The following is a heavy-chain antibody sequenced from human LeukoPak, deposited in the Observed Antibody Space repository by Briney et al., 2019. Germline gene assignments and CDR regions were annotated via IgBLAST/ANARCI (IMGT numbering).Heavy chain of an antibody. V-gene: IGHV1-8*01. J-gene: IGHJ6*02. Sequence: GASVKVSCKASGYTFTSYDINWVRQATGQGLEWMGWMSPNSGNTGYAQKFQGRVTMTRNTSISTAYMELSSLRSEDTAVYYCARGRELLSYYYYGMDVWGQGTTVTVSS. CDR3: ARGRELLSYYYYGMDV. CDR1: GYTFTSYD. D-gene: IGHD1-26*01. CDR2: MSPNSGNT.